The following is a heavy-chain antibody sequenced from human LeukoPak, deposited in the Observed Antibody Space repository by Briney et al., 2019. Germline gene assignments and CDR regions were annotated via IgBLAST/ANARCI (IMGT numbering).Heavy chain of an antibody. CDR3: ASQATRWGDFQH. CDR1: GGSISSGSYY. D-gene: IGHD1-26*01. Sequence: SQTLSLTCTVSGGSISSGSYYWSWIRQPAGKGLEWIGRIYTSGSTNYNPSLKSRVTISVDTSKNQFSLKLSSVTAADTAVYYCASQATRWGDFQHWGQGTLVTVSS. V-gene: IGHV4-61*02. CDR2: IYTSGST. J-gene: IGHJ1*01.